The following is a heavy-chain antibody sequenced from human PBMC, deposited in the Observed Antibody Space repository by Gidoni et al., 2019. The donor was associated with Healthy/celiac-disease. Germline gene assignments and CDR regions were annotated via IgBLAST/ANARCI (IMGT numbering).Heavy chain of an antibody. CDR3: AKPGQLWLLFPYFDY. D-gene: IGHD5-18*01. V-gene: IGHV3-30*18. J-gene: IGHJ4*02. Sequence: QVQLVESGGGVVQPGRSLRLSCAASGFTFSSYGMHWVRQAPGKGLEWVAVISYDGSNKYYADSVKGRFTISRDNSKNTLYLQMNSLRAEDTAVYYCAKPGQLWLLFPYFDYWGQGTLVTVSS. CDR1: GFTFSSYG. CDR2: ISYDGSNK.